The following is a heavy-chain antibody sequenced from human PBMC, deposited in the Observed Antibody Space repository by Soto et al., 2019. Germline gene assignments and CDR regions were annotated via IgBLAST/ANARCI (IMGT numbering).Heavy chain of an antibody. CDR2: ISGTSPST. CDR3: AKMYSSSLYYFDY. V-gene: IGHV3-23*01. CDR1: GFTFSAYA. Sequence: TGGSLRLSYAASGFTFSAYAMSWVRQAPGKGLEWVSAISGTSPSTYYADSVQGRFTISRDSSRKTLFLQMNTLRAEDTAVYYCAKMYSSSLYYFDYWGQGTLVTVSS. J-gene: IGHJ4*02. D-gene: IGHD6-13*01.